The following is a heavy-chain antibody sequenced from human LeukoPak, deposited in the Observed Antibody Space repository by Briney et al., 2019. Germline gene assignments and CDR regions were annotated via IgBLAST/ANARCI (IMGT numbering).Heavy chain of an antibody. V-gene: IGHV1-2*02. J-gene: IGHJ5*02. Sequence: ASVKVSCKASGYTFTGYYMHWVRQAPGQGLEWMGWINPNSGGTNYAQKFQGRVTMTRDTSISTAYTELSRLRSDDTAVYYCARDFNIVVVVAASLVFDPWGQGTLVTVSS. D-gene: IGHD2-15*01. CDR3: ARDFNIVVVVAASLVFDP. CDR1: GYTFTGYY. CDR2: INPNSGGT.